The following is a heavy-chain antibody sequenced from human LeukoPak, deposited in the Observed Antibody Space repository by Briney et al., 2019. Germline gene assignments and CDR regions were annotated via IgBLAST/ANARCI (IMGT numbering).Heavy chain of an antibody. J-gene: IGHJ1*01. CDR2: IYYRGST. CDR3: ASSIAVAGNEYFQH. CDR1: GGSISTYY. Sequence: PSETLSLTCTVSGGSISTYYWNWIRQSPGKGLEWIGYIYYRGSTGINPSLKSRVTLLVDTSKNQFSLKLSSVTAADTAVYYCASSIAVAGNEYFQHWGQGTLVTVSS. D-gene: IGHD6-19*01. V-gene: IGHV4-59*08.